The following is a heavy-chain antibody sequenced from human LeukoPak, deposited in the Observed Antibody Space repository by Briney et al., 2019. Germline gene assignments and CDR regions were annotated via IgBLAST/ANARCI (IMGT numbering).Heavy chain of an antibody. D-gene: IGHD1-14*01. V-gene: IGHV3-74*01. CDR1: GFTFSSYW. CDR2: INSAGRIT. J-gene: IGHJ3*02. CDR3: ARTGTQDAFDI. Sequence: GGSLRLSCAASGFTFSSYWWHWISQAPGKGLVWVSRINSAGRITSNAYSVKGRFTISRDNAKNTLYLQVNSLRAEDTAVYYCARTGTQDAFDIWGQETMVTVSS.